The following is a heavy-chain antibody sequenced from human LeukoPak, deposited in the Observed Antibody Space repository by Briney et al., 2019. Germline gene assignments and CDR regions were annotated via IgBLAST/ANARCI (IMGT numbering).Heavy chain of an antibody. V-gene: IGHV1-2*02. Sequence: ASVKVSCKTSGYTFTGHYMHWVRQAPGQGLEWMGWINPDSGNTNYAQKFQGRVTATRDTSISTMYMELSRLNSDDTAVYYCARYPRGEGFDIWGQGTLVTVSS. CDR3: ARYPRGEGFDI. J-gene: IGHJ3*02. CDR1: GYTFTGHY. CDR2: INPDSGNT. D-gene: IGHD3-16*01.